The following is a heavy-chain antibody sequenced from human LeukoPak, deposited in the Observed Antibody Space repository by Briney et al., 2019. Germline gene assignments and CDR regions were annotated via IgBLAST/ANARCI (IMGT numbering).Heavy chain of an antibody. J-gene: IGHJ4*02. CDR2: MSGRGVST. CDR1: GFTFTNHA. D-gene: IGHD2-21*02. V-gene: IGHV3-23*01. CDR3: AKISWDSGGDREKF. Sequence: GGSLRLSCAASGFTFTNHAMSWVRQAPGKGLEWVSGMSGRGVSTYYADSVKGRFTISRDNSKNTLYLQLSSLRAEDTAVYYCAKISWDSGGDREKFWGQGTLVTVSS.